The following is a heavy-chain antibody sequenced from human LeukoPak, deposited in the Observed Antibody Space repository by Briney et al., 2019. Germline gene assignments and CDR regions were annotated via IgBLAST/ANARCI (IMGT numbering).Heavy chain of an antibody. CDR2: ISYDGSNK. CDR3: ARDYLSSTSCPDR. CDR1: GFTFSSYG. D-gene: IGHD2-2*01. V-gene: IGHV3-30*03. J-gene: IGHJ5*02. Sequence: GGSLRLSCAASGFTFSSYGMHWVRQAPGKGLEWVAVISYDGSNKYYADSVKGRFTISRDNSKNTLYPQMNSLRAEDTAVYYCARDYLSSTSCPDRWGQGTLVTVSS.